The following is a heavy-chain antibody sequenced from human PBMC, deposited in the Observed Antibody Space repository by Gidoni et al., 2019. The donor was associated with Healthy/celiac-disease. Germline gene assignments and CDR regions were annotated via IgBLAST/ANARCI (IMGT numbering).Heavy chain of an antibody. Sequence: QVQLQESGPGLVKPSQTLPLTCTGSGGSTSSGSYYWSWIRQPAGKGLEWIGRIYTSGSTNYNPSLKSRVTISVDTSKNQFSLKLSSVTAADTAVYYCAREMSMVEPGVHYFDYWGQGTLVTVSS. V-gene: IGHV4-61*02. CDR2: IYTSGST. CDR3: AREMSMVEPGVHYFDY. CDR1: GGSTSSGSYY. D-gene: IGHD2-8*01. J-gene: IGHJ4*02.